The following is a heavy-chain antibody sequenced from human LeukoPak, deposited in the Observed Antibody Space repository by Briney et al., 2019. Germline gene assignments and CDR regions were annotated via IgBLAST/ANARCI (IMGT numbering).Heavy chain of an antibody. D-gene: IGHD2-2*01. CDR3: ARHPGYCSSTNCYFDY. V-gene: IGHV1-18*01. J-gene: IGHJ4*02. CDR2: ISAYNGNT. Sequence: WASVKVSCKASGYTFTSYGISWVRQAPGQGLEWMGWISAYNGNTNYAQKVQGRVTMTTDTSTSTAHMELRSLTSDDTAVYYCARHPGYCSSTNCYFDYWGQGTLVTVSS. CDR1: GYTFTSYG.